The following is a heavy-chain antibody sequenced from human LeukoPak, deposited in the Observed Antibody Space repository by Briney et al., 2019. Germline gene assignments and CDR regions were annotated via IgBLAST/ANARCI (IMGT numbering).Heavy chain of an antibody. J-gene: IGHJ3*02. CDR3: ARQWAIGAFDI. V-gene: IGHV3-23*01. CDR1: GLSLNNYA. D-gene: IGHD1-26*01. CDR2: SSSSDDGK. Sequence: GGSLRLSCTASGLSLNNYAMSWVRQVPGKGLEWVSASSSSDDGKWYAESVRGRSTISRDNSKNTLYLQMNSLRAEDTAVYYCARQWAIGAFDIWGQGTMVTVSS.